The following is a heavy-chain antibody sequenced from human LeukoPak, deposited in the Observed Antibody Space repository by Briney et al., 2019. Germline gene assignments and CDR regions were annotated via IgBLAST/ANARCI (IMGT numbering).Heavy chain of an antibody. D-gene: IGHD6-13*01. J-gene: IGHJ1*01. CDR1: GFTFYTYG. CDR3: ASYSRPGSRGTTGAEYFQH. CDR2: ISYDGTEK. V-gene: IGHV3-30*03. Sequence: GGSLTLSCAASGFTFYTYGVHWVRQAPGKGLEWVAVISYDGTEKYYADSVKGRLTVSRDNAKNTLYLQMNSLRPEDTAVYYCASYSRPGSRGTTGAEYFQHWGQGTLVTVSS.